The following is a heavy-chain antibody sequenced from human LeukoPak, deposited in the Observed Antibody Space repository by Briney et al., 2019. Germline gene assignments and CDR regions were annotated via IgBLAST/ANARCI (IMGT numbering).Heavy chain of an antibody. Sequence: GGSLRLSCAASGFTFSSYAMSWVRQAPGKGLEWVSAISDSGASTYYADSVKGRFTISRDNSKNTLYLQMNSLRAEDTAVYYCAKGPYSGSYTKFYYWGQGTLVTVSS. CDR2: ISDSGAST. V-gene: IGHV3-23*01. CDR3: AKGPYSGSYTKFYY. J-gene: IGHJ4*02. D-gene: IGHD1-26*01. CDR1: GFTFSSYA.